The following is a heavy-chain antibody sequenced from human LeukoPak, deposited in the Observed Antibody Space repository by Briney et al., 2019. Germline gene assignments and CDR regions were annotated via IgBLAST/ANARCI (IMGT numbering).Heavy chain of an antibody. CDR3: AVYSSSSAGYYYYMDV. J-gene: IGHJ6*03. CDR2: IYYSGST. Sequence: SETLSLTCTVSGGSISSSSYYWGWIRQPPGKGLEWIGSIYYSGSTYYNPSLKSRVTISVDTSKNQFSLKLSSVTAADTAVYHCAVYSSSSAGYYYYMDVWGKGTTVTVSS. D-gene: IGHD6-6*01. V-gene: IGHV4-39*07. CDR1: GGSISSSSYY.